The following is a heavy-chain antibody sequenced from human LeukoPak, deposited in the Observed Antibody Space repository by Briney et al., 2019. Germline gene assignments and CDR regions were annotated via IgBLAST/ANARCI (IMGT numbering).Heavy chain of an antibody. V-gene: IGHV3-11*04. CDR3: ARARGGSGSYLGFDY. D-gene: IGHD3-10*01. J-gene: IGHJ4*02. CDR2: ISSSGSTI. Sequence: GGSLRLPCAASGFTFSDYYMGWIRQAPGKGLEWVSYISSSGSTIYYADSVKGRFTISRDNAKNSLYLQMNRLRAEDTAVYYCARARGGSGSYLGFDYWGQGTLVTVSS. CDR1: GFTFSDYY.